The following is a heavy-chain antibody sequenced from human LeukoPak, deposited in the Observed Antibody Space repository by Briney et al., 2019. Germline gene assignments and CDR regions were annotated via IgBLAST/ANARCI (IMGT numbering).Heavy chain of an antibody. CDR3: ARGDYGGNSIDY. Sequence: SETLSLTCGVSGGSISSGGYSWNWIRQPPGKGLEWIGYIYHSGSTYYNPSPKSRVTISVDRSKNQFSLKLSSVTAADTAVYYCARGDYGGNSIDYWGQGTLVTVSS. J-gene: IGHJ4*02. V-gene: IGHV4-30-2*01. D-gene: IGHD4-23*01. CDR1: GGSISSGGYS. CDR2: IYHSGST.